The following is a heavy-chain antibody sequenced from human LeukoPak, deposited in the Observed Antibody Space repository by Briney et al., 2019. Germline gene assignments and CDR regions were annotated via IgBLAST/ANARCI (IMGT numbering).Heavy chain of an antibody. V-gene: IGHV3-74*01. CDR3: ASPGEPFSGYGNWFDP. CDR2: INSDGSST. J-gene: IGHJ5*02. D-gene: IGHD5-12*01. Sequence: GGSLRLSRAASGFTFSSYWMHWVRQAPGKGLVWVSRINSDGSSTTYADSVKGRFIISRDNAKNTLYLQMNSLRAEDTAVYYCASPGEPFSGYGNWFDPWGQGTLVTVSS. CDR1: GFTFSSYW.